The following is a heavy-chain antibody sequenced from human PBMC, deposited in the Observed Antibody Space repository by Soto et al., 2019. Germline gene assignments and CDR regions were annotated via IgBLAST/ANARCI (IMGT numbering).Heavy chain of an antibody. CDR1: GFTFSSYG. V-gene: IGHV3-30*18. J-gene: IGHJ5*02. D-gene: IGHD2-15*01. CDR3: AKDPCSGGSCYFGWFDP. CDR2: ISYDGSNK. Sequence: PGGSLRLSCAASGFTFSSYGMHWVRQAPGKGLEWVAVISYDGSNKYYADSVKGRFTISRDNSKNTLYLQMNSLRAEDTAVHYCAKDPCSGGSCYFGWFDPWGQGTLVTVSS.